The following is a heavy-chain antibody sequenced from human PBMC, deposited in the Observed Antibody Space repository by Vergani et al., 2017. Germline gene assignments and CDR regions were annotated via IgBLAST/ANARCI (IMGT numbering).Heavy chain of an antibody. D-gene: IGHD3-10*01. CDR3: ARGGRFGELFTEGD. J-gene: IGHJ4*02. V-gene: IGHV3-13*01. CDR1: GFTFSSYD. CDR2: IGTAGDT. Sequence: EVQLVESGGGLVQPGGSLRLSCAASGFTFSSYDMHWVRQATGKGLEWVSAIGTAGDTYYPGSVKGRFTISRENAKNSLYLQMNSLRAGDTAVYYCARGGRFGELFTEGDWGQATLVTVSS.